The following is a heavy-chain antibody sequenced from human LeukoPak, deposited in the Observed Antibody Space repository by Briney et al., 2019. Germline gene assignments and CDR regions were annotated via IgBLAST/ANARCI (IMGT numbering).Heavy chain of an antibody. D-gene: IGHD6-13*01. Sequence: GGSLRLSCAASGFTFIDYSMSWIRQAPGKGLELVSYISTISDYASYAGSVKGRFTHFKDNAKNALFLQMNSLRVENTAVNYCARWQYNSSPDFWGQVTLVTVSS. CDR3: ARWQYNSSPDF. CDR2: ISTISDYA. CDR1: GFTFIDYS. J-gene: IGHJ4*02. V-gene: IGHV3-11*03.